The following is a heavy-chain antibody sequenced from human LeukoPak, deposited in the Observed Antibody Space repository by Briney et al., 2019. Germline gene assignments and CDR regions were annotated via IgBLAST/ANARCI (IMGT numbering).Heavy chain of an antibody. D-gene: IGHD1-7*01. J-gene: IGHJ4*02. CDR3: ARRELQQFDY. CDR1: GGSFSGYH. CDR2: INHSGST. Sequence: SETLSLTCAVYGGSFSGYHWSWIRQPPGKGLEWIGEINHSGSTNYNPSLKSRVTISVDTSKNQFSLKLSSVTAADTAVYYCARRELQQFDYWGQGTLVTVSS. V-gene: IGHV4-34*01.